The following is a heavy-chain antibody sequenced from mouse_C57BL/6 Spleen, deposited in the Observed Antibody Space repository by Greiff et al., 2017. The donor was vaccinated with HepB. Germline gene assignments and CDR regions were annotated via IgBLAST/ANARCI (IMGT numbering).Heavy chain of an antibody. CDR1: GYAFSSDW. CDR2: SYPGEGDT. D-gene: IGHD4-1*01. Sequence: QLQQSGAEMVKPGASVKISCKASGYAFSSDWMNGVKQRPGKGREWIGQSYPGEGDTNYNGKLKGKATLTADKSSSTAYKQHSSLTAEDSAVYFCAIHWDVFAYWGQGTLVTVSA. CDR3: AIHWDVFAY. J-gene: IGHJ3*01. V-gene: IGHV1-80*01.